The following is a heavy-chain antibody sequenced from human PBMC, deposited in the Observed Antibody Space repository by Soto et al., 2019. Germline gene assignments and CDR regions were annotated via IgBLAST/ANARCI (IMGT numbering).Heavy chain of an antibody. CDR3: ARELAGSSGWWYYYYYVMDV. CDR2: IYYSGNT. D-gene: IGHD6-19*01. Sequence: SETLSLTCTVSGGSISSGGYYWSWIRQHPGKGLEWIGYIYYSGNTYYNPSLKSRVTISVDTSKNQFSLKLSSVTAADTAVYYCARELAGSSGWWYYYYYVMDVWGQGTTVTVSS. CDR1: GGSISSGGYY. V-gene: IGHV4-31*03. J-gene: IGHJ6*02.